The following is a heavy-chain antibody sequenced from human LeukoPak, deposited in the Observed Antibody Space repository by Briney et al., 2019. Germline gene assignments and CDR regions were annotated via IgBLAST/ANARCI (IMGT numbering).Heavy chain of an antibody. CDR1: GGSISRGDYY. CDR2: IFYSGNN. D-gene: IGHD6-19*01. Sequence: SQTLSLTCTVSGGSISRGDYYWSWIRQPPGKGLEWHGDIFYSGNNNYNASLKSRVTKSIDTPKNQFSLKLSSVTAADTAVYYCARYSSGWSYLEYWGQGILVTVSS. J-gene: IGHJ4*02. CDR3: ARYSSGWSYLEY. V-gene: IGHV4-30-4*01.